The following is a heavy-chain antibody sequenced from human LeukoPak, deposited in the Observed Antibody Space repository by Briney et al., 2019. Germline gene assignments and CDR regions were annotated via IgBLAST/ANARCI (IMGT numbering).Heavy chain of an antibody. V-gene: IGHV3-15*01. CDR3: TTIARRALYFQH. CDR1: GFTFSNAW. J-gene: IGHJ1*01. Sequence: GGSLRLSCAASGFTFSNAWMSWVRQAPGKGLEWGGRIKSNTDGGTTDYAAPVKGRFTISRDDSKNTLYLQMNSLKTEDTAVYYCTTIARRALYFQHWGQGTLVTVSS. D-gene: IGHD1-14*01. CDR2: IKSNTDGGTT.